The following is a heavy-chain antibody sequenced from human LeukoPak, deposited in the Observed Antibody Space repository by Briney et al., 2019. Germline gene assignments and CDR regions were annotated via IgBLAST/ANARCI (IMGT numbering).Heavy chain of an antibody. J-gene: IGHJ4*02. CDR1: GGTFSNYA. CDR3: ARESIRHLYYFDY. Sequence: SVTVSCKASGGTFSNYAISWVRQAPGQGLEWMGGIIPIFGTTNYAQKLQGRVTITADESTSTAYMELSSLRSEDTAVYYCARESIRHLYYFDYWGQGTLVTVSS. CDR2: IIPIFGTT. V-gene: IGHV1-69*13. D-gene: IGHD5-12*01.